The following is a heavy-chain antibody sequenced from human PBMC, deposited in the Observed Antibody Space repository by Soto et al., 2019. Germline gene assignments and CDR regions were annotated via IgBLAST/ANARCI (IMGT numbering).Heavy chain of an antibody. Sequence: GGSLRLSCAASGFTFSSYGMHWVRQAPGKGLEWVAVISYDGSNKYYADSVKGRFTISRDNSKNTLYLQMNSLRAEDTAVYYCAKDRAYCGGDCTDYYYYGMDVWGQGTTVTVSS. J-gene: IGHJ6*02. V-gene: IGHV3-30*18. CDR3: AKDRAYCGGDCTDYYYYGMDV. CDR2: ISYDGSNK. D-gene: IGHD2-21*02. CDR1: GFTFSSYG.